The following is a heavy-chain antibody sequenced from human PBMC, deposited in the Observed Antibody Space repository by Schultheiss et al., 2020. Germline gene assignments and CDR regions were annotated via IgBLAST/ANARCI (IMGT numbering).Heavy chain of an antibody. CDR3: ARVELLTYCNGGVCYMERRVGEYYYGLDV. Sequence: ASVKVSCRASGYTFTENYMHWVRQAPGQGLEWMGRINPNSGATNYAQNFQGRVTMTRDTSISTAYMELSRLRSDDTAVYYCARVELLTYCNGGVCYMERRVGEYYYGLDVWGQGTTVTVSS. V-gene: IGHV1-2*06. D-gene: IGHD2-8*02. J-gene: IGHJ6*02. CDR1: GYTFTENY. CDR2: INPNSGAT.